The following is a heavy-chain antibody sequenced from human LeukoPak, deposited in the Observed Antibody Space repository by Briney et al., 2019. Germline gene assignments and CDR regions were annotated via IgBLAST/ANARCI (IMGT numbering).Heavy chain of an antibody. CDR2: IKQDGSEK. CDR3: ARMYYDFWSGYYQDY. J-gene: IGHJ4*02. D-gene: IGHD3-3*01. CDR1: GFTFSNYW. Sequence: GGSLRLSCAASGFTFSNYWMSWVRQAPGKGLEWVANIKQDGSEKYYVDSVRGRFTISRDNAKNPLYLQMNSLRVDDTAVYYCARMYYDFWSGYYQDYWGQGTLVTVSS. V-gene: IGHV3-7*03.